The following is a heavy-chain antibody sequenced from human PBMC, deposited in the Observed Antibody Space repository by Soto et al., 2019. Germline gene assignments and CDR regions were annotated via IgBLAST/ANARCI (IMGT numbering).Heavy chain of an antibody. D-gene: IGHD2-2*01. CDR1: GYTFTSYY. Sequence: ASVKVSCKASGYTFTSYYMHWVRQAPGQGLEWMGIINPSGGSTNYAQKFQGRVTMTRDTSTSTVYMELSSLRSEDTAVYYCARVVPAAADAFDIWGQGTMVTVSS. CDR2: INPSGGST. CDR3: ARVVPAAADAFDI. V-gene: IGHV1-46*03. J-gene: IGHJ3*02.